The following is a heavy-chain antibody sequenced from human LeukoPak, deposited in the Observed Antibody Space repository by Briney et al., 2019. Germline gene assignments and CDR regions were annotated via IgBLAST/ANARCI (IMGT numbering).Heavy chain of an antibody. D-gene: IGHD2-15*01. Sequence: SETLSLTCTVSGGSISSGDYYWRWIRQPPGKGLEWIGYIYYSGSTYYNPSLKSRVTTSIDTSKNQFSLRLSSVTAADTAVYYCARLGVAGGYYYGMDVWGQGTTVTVSS. J-gene: IGHJ6*02. CDR1: GGSISSGDYY. V-gene: IGHV4-30-4*01. CDR2: IYYSGST. CDR3: ARLGVAGGYYYGMDV.